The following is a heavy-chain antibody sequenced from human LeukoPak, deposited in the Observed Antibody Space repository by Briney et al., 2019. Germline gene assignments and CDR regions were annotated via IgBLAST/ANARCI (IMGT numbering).Heavy chain of an antibody. J-gene: IGHJ6*03. CDR3: ARGGVVTNYYYYFMDV. D-gene: IGHD4-23*01. V-gene: IGHV3-48*03. Sequence: PGGSLRLSCAASGFTFSSYEMNWVRQAPGKGLEWVSYISSSGSTIYYADSVKGRFTISRDNAKNSLYLQMNSLRAEDTAVYYCARGGVVTNYYYYFMDVWGRGTTVTVSS. CDR2: ISSSGSTI. CDR1: GFTFSSYE.